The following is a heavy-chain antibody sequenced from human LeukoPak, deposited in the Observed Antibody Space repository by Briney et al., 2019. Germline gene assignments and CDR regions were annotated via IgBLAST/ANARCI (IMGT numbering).Heavy chain of an antibody. CDR3: ARVEYCSGGSCYWFDP. J-gene: IGHJ5*02. CDR1: GYTFTSYG. CDR2: ISAYNGNT. V-gene: IGHV1-18*01. Sequence: ASVKVSCKASGYTFTSYGISWVRQAPGQGLEWMGWISAYNGNTNYAQKLQGRVTMTTDTSTSTAYMELRSLRSDDTAVHYCARVEYCSGGSCYWFDPWGQGTLVTVSS. D-gene: IGHD2-15*01.